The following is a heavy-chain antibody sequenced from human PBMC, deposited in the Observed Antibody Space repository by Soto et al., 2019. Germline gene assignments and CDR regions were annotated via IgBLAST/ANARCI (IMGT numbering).Heavy chain of an antibody. Sequence: QVQLVESGGGVVQPGRSLRLSCAASGFTFSSYGMHWVRQAPGKGLEWVAVIWYDGSNKYYADSVKGRFTISRDNSKNTLYLQMNSLRAEDTAVYYCARDAHSKGDYVYYGMDVWGQGTTVTVSS. CDR2: IWYDGSNK. V-gene: IGHV3-33*01. CDR3: ARDAHSKGDYVYYGMDV. J-gene: IGHJ6*02. D-gene: IGHD4-17*01. CDR1: GFTFSSYG.